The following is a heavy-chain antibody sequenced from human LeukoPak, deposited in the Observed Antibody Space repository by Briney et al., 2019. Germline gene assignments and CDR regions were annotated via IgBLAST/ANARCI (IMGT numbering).Heavy chain of an antibody. CDR1: GFTVSSNY. Sequence: GGSLRLSCAASGFTVSSNYMSWVRQAPGKGLEWVAVISYDGSNKYYADSVKGRFTISRDNSKNTLYLQMNSLRAEDTAVYYCARDLTTVTTRMSGNFDYWGQGTLVTVSS. V-gene: IGHV3-30*03. J-gene: IGHJ4*02. CDR3: ARDLTTVTTRMSGNFDY. D-gene: IGHD4-17*01. CDR2: ISYDGSNK.